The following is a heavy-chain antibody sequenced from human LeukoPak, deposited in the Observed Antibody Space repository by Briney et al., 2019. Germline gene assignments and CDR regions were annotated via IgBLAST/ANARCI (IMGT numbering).Heavy chain of an antibody. CDR1: GGTFSSYA. D-gene: IGHD3-10*01. V-gene: IGHV1-69*04. Sequence: SVKVSFTASGGTFSSYAISWVRQAPGQGLEWMGRIIPILGIANYAQKFQGRVTITADKSTSTAYMELSSLRSEDTAVYYCARDMVRGVLYYYYGMDVWGQGTTVTVSS. CDR3: ARDMVRGVLYYYYGMDV. CDR2: IIPILGIA. J-gene: IGHJ6*02.